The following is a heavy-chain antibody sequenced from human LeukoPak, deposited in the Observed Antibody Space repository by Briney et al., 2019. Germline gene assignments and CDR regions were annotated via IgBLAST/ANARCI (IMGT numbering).Heavy chain of an antibody. D-gene: IGHD6-6*01. CDR3: AKDLEQLVRGYFDY. CDR1: GFTFSSCA. V-gene: IGHV3-23*01. J-gene: IGHJ4*02. CDR2: ISGSGGST. Sequence: GGSLRLSCAASGFTFSSCAMSWVRQAPGKGLEWVSAISGSGGSTYYADSVKGRFTISRDNSKNTLYLQMNSLRAEDTAVYYCAKDLEQLVRGYFDYWGQGTLVTVSS.